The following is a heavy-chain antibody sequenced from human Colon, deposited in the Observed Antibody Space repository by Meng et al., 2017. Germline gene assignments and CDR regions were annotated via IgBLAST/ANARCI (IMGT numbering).Heavy chain of an antibody. D-gene: IGHD3-10*01. V-gene: IGHV4-4*02. CDR3: ARENDSGNSYDH. Sequence: GERQGSGQGLVKPSGTLSLTCAGSGTSISRSNWWTWVRQAPGKGLEWIGEIYHIGSTNYNPSLKSRVTILVDESKNEFSLKLTSVTAADTAVYYCARENDSGNSYDHWGRGTLVTVSS. CDR2: IYHIGST. CDR1: GTSISRSNW. J-gene: IGHJ4*02.